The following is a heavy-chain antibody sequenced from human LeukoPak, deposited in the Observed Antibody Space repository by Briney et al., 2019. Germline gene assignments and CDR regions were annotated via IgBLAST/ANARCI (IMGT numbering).Heavy chain of an antibody. CDR1: GYTFTSYY. Sequence: ASVKVSCKASGYTFTSYYMHWVRQAPGQGLEWMGIINPSGGSTSYAQKFQGRVTMTRDTSTSTVYMELSSLRSEDTAVYYCARKRVKWELGDDAFDMWGQGTMVTVSS. V-gene: IGHV1-46*01. D-gene: IGHD1-26*01. CDR3: ARKRVKWELGDDAFDM. J-gene: IGHJ3*02. CDR2: INPSGGST.